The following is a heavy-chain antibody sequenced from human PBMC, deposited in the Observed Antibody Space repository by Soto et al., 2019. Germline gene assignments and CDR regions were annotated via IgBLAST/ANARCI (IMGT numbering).Heavy chain of an antibody. J-gene: IGHJ3*02. CDR2: ISSSSSYI. V-gene: IGHV3-21*01. CDR3: ARIGIEWLPSGHAFDI. D-gene: IGHD5-12*01. Sequence: PGGSLRLSCAASGFTFSSYSMNWVRQAPGKGLEWVSSISSSSSYIYYADSVKGRFTISRDNAKNSLYLQMNSLRAEDTAVYYCARIGIEWLPSGHAFDIWGQGTMVTVSS. CDR1: GFTFSSYS.